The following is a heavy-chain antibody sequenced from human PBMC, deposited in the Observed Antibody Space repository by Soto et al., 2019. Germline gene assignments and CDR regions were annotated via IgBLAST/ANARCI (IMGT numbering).Heavy chain of an antibody. D-gene: IGHD2-2*01. CDR1: GFTFSSYT. CDR2: ISSSSSYI. J-gene: IGHJ3*02. Sequence: EVQLVESGGGLVKPGGSLRLSCAASGFTFSSYTRNWFRQAPGKGLEWVSSISSSSSYIYYADSVKGRFTISRDNAKNSLYLQMNSLRAEDTAVYYCARGYCSSTSCYLFDAFDIWGQGTMVTVSS. V-gene: IGHV3-21*01. CDR3: ARGYCSSTSCYLFDAFDI.